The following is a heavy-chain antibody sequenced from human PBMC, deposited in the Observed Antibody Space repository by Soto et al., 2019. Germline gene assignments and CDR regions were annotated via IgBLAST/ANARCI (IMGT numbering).Heavy chain of an antibody. J-gene: IGHJ4*02. D-gene: IGHD2-15*01. CDR2: ISAYNGNT. V-gene: IGHV1-18*01. CDR3: ARSRVHCSGGSCYAFDY. Sequence: ASVKVSCKASGYTFTSYGISWVRQAPGQGLEWMGWISAYNGNTNYAQKLQGRVTMTTDTSTNTAYMELRSLRSDDTAVYYCARSRVHCSGGSCYAFDYWGQGTLVTVSS. CDR1: GYTFTSYG.